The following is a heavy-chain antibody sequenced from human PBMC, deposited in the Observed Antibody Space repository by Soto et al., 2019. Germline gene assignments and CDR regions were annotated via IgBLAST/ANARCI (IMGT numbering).Heavy chain of an antibody. CDR2: ISAYNGNT. J-gene: IGHJ6*03. V-gene: IGHV1-18*01. CDR3: ARDRENDFWSGYYTSYYYYYMDV. D-gene: IGHD3-3*01. Sequence: QVQLVQSGAEVKKPGASVKVSCKASGYTFTSYGISWVRQAPGQGLEWMGWISAYNGNTNYAQKLQGRVTMTTDTATSTAYMELRSLRSDDTAVYYCARDRENDFWSGYYTSYYYYYMDVWGKGTTVTVSS. CDR1: GYTFTSYG.